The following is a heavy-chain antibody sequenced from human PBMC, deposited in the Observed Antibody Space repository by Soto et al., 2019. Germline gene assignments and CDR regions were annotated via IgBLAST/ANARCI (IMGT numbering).Heavy chain of an antibody. CDR2: ISGSGGST. D-gene: IGHD3-10*01. Sequence: EVQLLESGGGLVQPGGSLRLSCAASGFTFSSYAMSWVRQAPGQGLAWVSAISGSGGSTYYADSVKGRFTISRDNSQNTPNLQMNSLRAEDTAVYYCAKPILRGHGSGSIVGYWDQGTLVTVSP. CDR1: GFTFSSYA. J-gene: IGHJ4*02. V-gene: IGHV3-23*01. CDR3: AKPILRGHGSGSIVGY.